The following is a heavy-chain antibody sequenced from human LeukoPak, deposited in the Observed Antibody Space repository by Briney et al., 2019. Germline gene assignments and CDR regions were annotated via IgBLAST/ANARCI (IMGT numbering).Heavy chain of an antibody. Sequence: GESLKISCKGSGYSLTSYWIGWVRQMPGKGLEWMGIIYPGDSDTRYSPSFQGQVTISADKSISTAYLQWSSLKASDTAMYYCARHVVPAAPVYYYYYMDVWGKGTTVTVSS. J-gene: IGHJ6*03. V-gene: IGHV5-51*01. D-gene: IGHD2-2*01. CDR3: ARHVVPAAPVYYYYYMDV. CDR1: GYSLTSYW. CDR2: IYPGDSDT.